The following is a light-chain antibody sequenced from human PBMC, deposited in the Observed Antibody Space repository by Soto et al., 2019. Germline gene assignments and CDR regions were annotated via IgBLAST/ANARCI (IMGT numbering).Light chain of an antibody. CDR1: QSIRSY. CDR3: QQCYTTPYT. Sequence: DIQMTQSPSSLSASVGDRVTITCRASQSIRSYLNWYHQKPGKTPQLLIYGASNLQSGAPSRFTGSGSGTHFTLTISSLQPEDFATYYCQQCYTTPYTVGQGTKLEIK. J-gene: IGKJ2*01. CDR2: GAS. V-gene: IGKV1-39*01.